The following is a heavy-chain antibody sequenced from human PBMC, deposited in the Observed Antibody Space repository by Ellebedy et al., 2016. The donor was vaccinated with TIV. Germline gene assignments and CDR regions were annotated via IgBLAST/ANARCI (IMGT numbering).Heavy chain of an antibody. CDR3: AKVRYYKSRDFAADV. D-gene: IGHD3-22*01. V-gene: IGHV3-43*01. J-gene: IGHJ3*01. CDR2: ISWDGGNT. CDR1: GFTFSDYT. Sequence: GGSLRLSCAASGFTFSDYTMYWVRQPPGKGLEWVSLISWDGGNTYYADSVKGRFAISRDNSKNSLYLQMNSLRSEDTALYYCAKVRYYKSRDFAADVWGQGTMVIVSS.